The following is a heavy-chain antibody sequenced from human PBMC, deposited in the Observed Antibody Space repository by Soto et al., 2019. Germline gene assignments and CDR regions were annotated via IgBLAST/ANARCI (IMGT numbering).Heavy chain of an antibody. CDR3: AAHYLNRSGGWPFDY. CDR1: GYSFTTYW. V-gene: IGHV5-51*01. Sequence: GESLKISCKGSGYSFTTYWIGWVRQMPGKGLEWMGIIYPGDSDTRYSPSFQGQVTISADKSISTAYLQWSSLKASDTAIYYCAAHYLNRSGGWPFDYWGQGTLVTVSS. CDR2: IYPGDSDT. D-gene: IGHD6-19*01. J-gene: IGHJ4*02.